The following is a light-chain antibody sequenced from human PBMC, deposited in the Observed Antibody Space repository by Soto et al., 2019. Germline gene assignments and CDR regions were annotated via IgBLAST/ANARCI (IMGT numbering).Light chain of an antibody. CDR3: QQSYRAPIT. J-gene: IGKJ5*01. V-gene: IGKV1-12*01. Sequence: DIQVTQSPSSVSASVGDRVTITCLASQDISTWLAWYQQKPGKAPNLLISAASSLHSGVPSRFRGSGSGTEFTLTISSLQPEDFGTYFCQQSYRAPITFGQGTRLEIK. CDR1: QDISTW. CDR2: AAS.